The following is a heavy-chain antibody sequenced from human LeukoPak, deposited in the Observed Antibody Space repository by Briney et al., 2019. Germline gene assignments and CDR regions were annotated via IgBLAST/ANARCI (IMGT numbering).Heavy chain of an antibody. Sequence: PGGSLRLSCAASGFTFSSYAMHWVRQAPGKGLEWVAVISYDGSNKYYADSVKGRFTISRDNSKNTLYVQMNSLRAEDTAVFYCARDQYDTWSRRGNFDSWGQGTLVIVSS. CDR1: GFTFSSYA. J-gene: IGHJ4*02. V-gene: IGHV3-30-3*01. D-gene: IGHD3-3*01. CDR2: ISYDGSNK. CDR3: ARDQYDTWSRRGNFDS.